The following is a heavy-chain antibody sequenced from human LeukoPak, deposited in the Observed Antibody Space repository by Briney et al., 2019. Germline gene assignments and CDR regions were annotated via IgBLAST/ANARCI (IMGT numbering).Heavy chain of an antibody. CDR3: AKDLLLWFGETGDAFDI. J-gene: IGHJ3*02. Sequence: PGGSLRLSCAASGFTFSNYAMSWVRQAPGKGLEWVSAIRGSGVSTFYADSVKGRFSISRDNSKSTLYLQMNSLRPEDTAVYYCAKDLLLWFGETGDAFDIWGQGTIVTVSS. V-gene: IGHV3-23*01. CDR2: IRGSGVST. CDR1: GFTFSNYA. D-gene: IGHD3-10*01.